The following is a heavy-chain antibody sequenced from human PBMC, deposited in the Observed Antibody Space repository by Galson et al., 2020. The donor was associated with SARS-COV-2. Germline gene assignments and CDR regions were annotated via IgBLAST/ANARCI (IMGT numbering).Heavy chain of an antibody. CDR1: GFTFISHS. CDR2: IDRASSYI. CDR3: ARDPGYCSGGSCYFAGMDV. Sequence: TGGSLRLSCAASGFTFISHSMKWVRQAPAKGQEWASPIDRASSYIYNADSVKGRFTVSRDNAKNSLYLQMNSRRAEDTAVYYCARDPGYCSGGSCYFAGMDVWGQGTTVTVSS. D-gene: IGHD2-15*01. J-gene: IGHJ6*02. V-gene: IGHV3-21*01.